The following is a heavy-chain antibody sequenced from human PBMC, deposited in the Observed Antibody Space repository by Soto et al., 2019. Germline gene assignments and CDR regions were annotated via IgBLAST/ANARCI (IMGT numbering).Heavy chain of an antibody. CDR2: IYYSGST. CDR3: ARVSSRGNWYFDL. J-gene: IGHJ2*01. V-gene: IGHV4-59*01. CDR1: CGSISSYY. Sequence: PSETLSLTCTVSCGSISSYYWSWIRQPPGKGLEWIGYIYYSGSTNYNPSLKSRVTISVDTSKNQFSLKLSSVTAADTAVYYCARVSSRGNWYFDLWGRGTLVTVSS. D-gene: IGHD6-13*01.